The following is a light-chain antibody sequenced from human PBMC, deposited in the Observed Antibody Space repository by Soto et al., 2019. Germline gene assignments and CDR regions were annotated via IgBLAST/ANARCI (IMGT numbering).Light chain of an antibody. V-gene: IGLV1-44*01. CDR2: SNY. J-gene: IGLJ1*01. Sequence: QSVLTQPPSASWTPGQRVTISCSCSISNIESNTVTWYQQLPGTAPKLVIYSNYDRPSGVPDRFSGSTSGTSASLVIRGLQSEDEADYYCAAWDDILNGYVFGGGTKVTVL. CDR3: AAWDDILNGYV. CDR1: ISNIESNT.